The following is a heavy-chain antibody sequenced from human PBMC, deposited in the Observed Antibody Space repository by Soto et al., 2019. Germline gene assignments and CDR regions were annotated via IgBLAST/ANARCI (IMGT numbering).Heavy chain of an antibody. CDR3: VKGGEADDQDYYYYYGMDV. V-gene: IGHV3-30*18. CDR2: VSPDGSNK. CDR1: GFTFSSYG. J-gene: IGHJ6*02. D-gene: IGHD3-16*01. Sequence: GGSLRLSCAASGFTFSSYGIHWVRQAPGKGLEWVAVVSPDGSNKYYADSVKGRFTISRDNSKNTLYLQMNSLRAEDTAVYYCVKGGEADDQDYYYYYGMDVWGQGTTVTVSS.